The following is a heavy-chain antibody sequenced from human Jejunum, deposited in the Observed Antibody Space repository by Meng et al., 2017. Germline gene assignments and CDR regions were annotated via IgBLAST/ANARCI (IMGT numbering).Heavy chain of an antibody. Sequence: QGQMQESGPGLVRPSETLLLMCTVPGVSVNIRTYYWSWIRQPPGKGLEWIAYIDNSGSTNYNPSLKSRVIISVDTSKNQFYLQMSSLTAADTAVYYCARAAAGTGFGYFDLWGRGTLVTVSS. J-gene: IGHJ2*01. D-gene: IGHD6-19*01. CDR3: ARAAAGTGFGYFDL. CDR2: IDNSGST. CDR1: GVSVNIRTYY. V-gene: IGHV4-61*01.